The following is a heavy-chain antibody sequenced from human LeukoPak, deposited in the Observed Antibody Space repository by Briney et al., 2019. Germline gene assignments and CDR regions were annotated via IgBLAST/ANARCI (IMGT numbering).Heavy chain of an antibody. Sequence: GGSLRLSCAASDFTFSSYGMHWVRQAPGKGLECVAFISHDGSVEKFADSVKGRFTISRDNAKNSLYLQMNSLRAEDTAVYYCARVNPQRPDCSSTSCFVDAFDIWGQGTMVTVSS. J-gene: IGHJ3*02. CDR2: ISHDGSVE. CDR3: ARVNPQRPDCSSTSCFVDAFDI. CDR1: DFTFSSYG. V-gene: IGHV3-30*02. D-gene: IGHD2-2*01.